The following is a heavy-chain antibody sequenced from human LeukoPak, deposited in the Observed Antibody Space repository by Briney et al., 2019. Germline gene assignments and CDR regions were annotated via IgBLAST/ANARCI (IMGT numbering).Heavy chain of an antibody. D-gene: IGHD3-22*01. CDR1: GGSFSGYY. Sequence: SETLSLTCAVYGGSFSGYYWTWIRQSPGKGLEWIGEINHSGSTNYNPSLKSRVTISIDTSKNQFSLKLSSVTAADTAVYYCAREYTMTHFDYWGQGTLVTVSS. CDR3: AREYTMTHFDY. J-gene: IGHJ4*02. V-gene: IGHV4-34*01. CDR2: INHSGST.